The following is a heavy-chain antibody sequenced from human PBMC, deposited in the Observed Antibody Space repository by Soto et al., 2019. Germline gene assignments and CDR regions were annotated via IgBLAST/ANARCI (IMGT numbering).Heavy chain of an antibody. CDR3: AKDFEDYYDSSGYQFDY. CDR1: GFTFSSYG. D-gene: IGHD3-22*01. J-gene: IGHJ4*02. CDR2: IWYNGSDK. Sequence: PGGSLRLSCAASGFTFSSYGMHWVRQAPGKGLEWVAVIWYNGSDKKYADSVKGRFTISRDNSKNTLYLQMNSLRAEDTAVYYCAKDFEDYYDSSGYQFDYWGQGTLVTVSS. V-gene: IGHV3-30*02.